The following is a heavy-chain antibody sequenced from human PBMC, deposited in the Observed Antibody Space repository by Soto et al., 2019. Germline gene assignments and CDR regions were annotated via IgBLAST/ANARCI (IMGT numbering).Heavy chain of an antibody. CDR3: AAAWCQDSGSSPFDY. D-gene: IGHD3-10*01. CDR2: IYYSGST. J-gene: IGHJ4*02. CDR1: GGSISSDGYY. V-gene: IGHV4-31*03. Sequence: QVQLQESGPGLVKPSQTLSLTCTVSGGSISSDGYYWSWIRQHPGQGLEWIGYIYYSGSTKYNPSRKRRVTISVDTSKNQFSRKLSSVTAADTAGYYCAAAWCQDSGSSPFDYWGQGTLVTVSS.